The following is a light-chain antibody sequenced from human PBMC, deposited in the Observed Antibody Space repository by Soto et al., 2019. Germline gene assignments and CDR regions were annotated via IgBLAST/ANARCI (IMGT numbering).Light chain of an antibody. CDR3: QQYGSSPRT. CDR1: QSVSSSY. CDR2: GAS. V-gene: IGKV3-20*01. Sequence: EIVLTQSPGTLSLSPGERATLSCRASQSVSSSYLAWYQQKPGQAPRLLIYGASSRATGIPDRFSGSGSGTGFPLPISRLEAEDFAVYYCQQYGSSPRTFGQGTKVEIK. J-gene: IGKJ1*01.